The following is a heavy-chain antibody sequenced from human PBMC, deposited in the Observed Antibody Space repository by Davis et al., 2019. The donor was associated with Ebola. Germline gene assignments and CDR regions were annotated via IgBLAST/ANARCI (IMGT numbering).Heavy chain of an antibody. CDR3: ATVWNYSEHLAFDY. V-gene: IGHV1-3*01. D-gene: IGHD1-7*01. Sequence: ASVKVSCKASGYTFTSYAMHWVRQAPGQRLEWMGWINAGNGNTKYSQRFQGRVTITRDTSASTAYMELSSLRSEDTAVYYCATVWNYSEHLAFDYWGQGTLVTVSS. J-gene: IGHJ4*02. CDR1: GYTFTSYA. CDR2: INAGNGNT.